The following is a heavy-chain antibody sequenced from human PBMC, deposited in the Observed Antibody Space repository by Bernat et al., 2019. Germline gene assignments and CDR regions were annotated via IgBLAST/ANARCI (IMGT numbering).Heavy chain of an antibody. V-gene: IGHV3-23*04. CDR3: ARGQSDDWANIQY. J-gene: IGHJ4*02. CDR2: IRDVGGQT. Sequence: EVQLVESGGNLVQPGGSLRLSCTGSGFTFSSYPMNWVRQAPGKGLEWVSVIRDVGGQTFYGDFVKGRFTISRDNSRNTLYLQMNSLRAEDTAVYYCARGQSDDWANIQYWGQGPLVPAS. CDR1: GFTFSSYP. D-gene: IGHD3-9*01.